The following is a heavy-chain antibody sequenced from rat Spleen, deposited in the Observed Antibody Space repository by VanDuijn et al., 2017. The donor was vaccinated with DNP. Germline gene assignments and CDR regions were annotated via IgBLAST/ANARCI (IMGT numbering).Heavy chain of an antibody. J-gene: IGHJ2*01. V-gene: IGHV3-1*01. CDR3: ARFDNYYYDGYYDY. CDR1: GYSITSNY. CDR2: ISYSGST. D-gene: IGHD1-12*03. Sequence: EVQLQESGPGLVKPSQSLSLTCSVTGYSITSNYWGWIRKFPGNKMEWIGHISYSGSTSYNPSLKSRISIIRDTTKNQFFLHLNSVNTEDTATYYCARFDNYYYDGYYDYWGQGVMVTVSS.